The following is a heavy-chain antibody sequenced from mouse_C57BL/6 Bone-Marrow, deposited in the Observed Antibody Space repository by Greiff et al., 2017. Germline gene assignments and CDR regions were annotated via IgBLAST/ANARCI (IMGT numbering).Heavy chain of an antibody. V-gene: IGHV1-64*01. D-gene: IGHD2-10*02. CDR3: ASPSGRSWFAY. J-gene: IGHJ3*01. Sequence: QVQLQQPGAELVKPGASVKLSCKASGYTFTSYWMHWVKQRPGQGLEWIGMIHPNSGSTNYNEKFKSKATLTVDKSSSTAYMQLSSLTSGDSAVYYCASPSGRSWFAYWGQGTLVTVSA. CDR2: IHPNSGST. CDR1: GYTFTSYW.